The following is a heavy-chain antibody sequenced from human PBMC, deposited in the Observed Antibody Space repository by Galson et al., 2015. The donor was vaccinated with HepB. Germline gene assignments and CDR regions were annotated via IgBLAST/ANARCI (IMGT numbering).Heavy chain of an antibody. CDR3: ARTITVTHDY. CDR2: INHSGST. J-gene: IGHJ4*02. Sequence: ETLSLTCAVYGGSFSGYYWSWIRQPPGKGLEWIGEINHSGSTNYNPSLKSRVTISVDTSKNQFSLKLSSVTAADTAVYYCARTITVTHDYWGQGTLVTVSS. CDR1: GGSFSGYY. D-gene: IGHD4-17*01. V-gene: IGHV4-34*01.